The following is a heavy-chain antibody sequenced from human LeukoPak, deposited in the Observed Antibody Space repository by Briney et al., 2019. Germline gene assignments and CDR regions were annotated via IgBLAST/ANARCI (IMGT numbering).Heavy chain of an antibody. V-gene: IGHV3-21*01. CDR2: ISSSSSYI. Sequence: NPGGSLRLSCAASGFTFSSYSMNWVRQAPGKGLEWVSSISSSSSYIYYADSVKGRFTISRDNAKNSLYLQMNSLRAEDTAVYYCARVACGWYGNNYWGQGTLVTVSS. D-gene: IGHD6-19*01. J-gene: IGHJ4*02. CDR3: ARVACGWYGNNY. CDR1: GFTFSSYS.